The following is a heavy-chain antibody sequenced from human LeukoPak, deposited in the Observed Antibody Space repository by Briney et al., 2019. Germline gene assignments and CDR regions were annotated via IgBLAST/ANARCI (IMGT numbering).Heavy chain of an antibody. CDR3: ARYSGRGFDY. J-gene: IGHJ4*02. Sequence: GGSLRLSCAASGLTFSGYWMNWVRQAPGKGLEWVANMKPDGSERYYVDSVKSRFTFSRDNAKNSLYLQMNSLRAEDTAVYYCARYSGRGFDYWGQGTLVTVSS. CDR1: GLTFSGYW. D-gene: IGHD1-26*01. CDR2: MKPDGSER. V-gene: IGHV3-7*04.